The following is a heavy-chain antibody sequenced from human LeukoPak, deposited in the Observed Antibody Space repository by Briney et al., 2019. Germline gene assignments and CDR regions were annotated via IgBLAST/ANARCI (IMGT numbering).Heavy chain of an antibody. CDR2: VWYDGSSK. D-gene: IGHD6-6*01. CDR3: ARASVRRGSSFRPYSYYGMDV. Sequence: TGRSLRLSCAASGFSFNTYNMNWVRQAPGKGLEWVAVVWYDGSSKYYADSVKGRFTVSRDNSKNKVYLQMNGLRAEDAAVYYCARASVRRGSSFRPYSYYGMDVWGQGTTVTVSS. CDR1: GFSFNTYN. J-gene: IGHJ6*02. V-gene: IGHV3-33*01.